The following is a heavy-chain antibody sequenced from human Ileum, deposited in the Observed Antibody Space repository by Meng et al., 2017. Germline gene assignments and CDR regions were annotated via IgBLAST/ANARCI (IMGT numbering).Heavy chain of an antibody. J-gene: IGHJ4*02. CDR1: GDSSSSRDW. V-gene: IGHV4-4*02. CDR2: ISQESGRT. Sequence: VQLQGSGPGLVKPSGTLSPAVAVSGDSSSSRDWWSWVRQPPGKGLEWIGEISQESGRTNYNPSLKSRVTISLDKSKNQFSLNLNSVTAADTAVYYCVRNEGYSLGDWGQGTLVTVSS. D-gene: IGHD2-21*01. CDR3: VRNEGYSLGD.